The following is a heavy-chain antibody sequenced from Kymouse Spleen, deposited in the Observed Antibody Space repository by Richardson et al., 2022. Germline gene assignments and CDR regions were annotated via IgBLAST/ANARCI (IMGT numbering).Heavy chain of an antibody. V-gene: IGHV3-9*01. J-gene: IGHJ4*02. CDR3: AKA*QWLTPPLTT. CDR1: GFTFDDYA. Sequence: EVQLVESGGGLVQPGRSLRLSCAASGFTFDDYAMHWVRQAPGKGLEWVSGISWNSGSIGYADSVKGRFTISRDNAKNSLYLQMNSLRAEDTALYYCAKA*QWLTPPLTTGAREPWSPSPQ. D-gene: IGHD6-19*01. CDR2: ISWNSGSI.